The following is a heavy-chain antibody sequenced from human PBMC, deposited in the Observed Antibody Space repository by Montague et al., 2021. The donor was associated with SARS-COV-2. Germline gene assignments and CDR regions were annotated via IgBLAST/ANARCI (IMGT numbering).Heavy chain of an antibody. Sequence: CAISGDSVSSNSAAWNWIRQSPSIGLEWLGRTYYRSKWYNDYALSVKSRITINPDTSKNHFSLQLNSVTPEDTAIYYCARGVYYDGSGYYSFDYWGQGILVTVSS. V-gene: IGHV6-1*01. J-gene: IGHJ4*02. CDR1: GDSVSSNSAA. D-gene: IGHD3-22*01. CDR2: TYYRSKWYN. CDR3: ARGVYYDGSGYYSFDY.